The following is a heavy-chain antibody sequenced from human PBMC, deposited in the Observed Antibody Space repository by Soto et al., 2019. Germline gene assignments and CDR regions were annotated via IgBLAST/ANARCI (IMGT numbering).Heavy chain of an antibody. CDR1: CGSFSGYY. J-gene: IGHJ4*02. D-gene: IGHD6-13*01. Sequence: TSETLSLTCAVYCGSFSGYYWSWIRQPPGKGLEWIGEINHSGSTNYNPSLKSRVTISVDTSKNQFSLKLSSVTAADTAVYYCARDDEGRIAAAGTNPRILDYWGQGTLVTVSS. CDR2: INHSGST. CDR3: ARDDEGRIAAAGTNPRILDY. V-gene: IGHV4-34*01.